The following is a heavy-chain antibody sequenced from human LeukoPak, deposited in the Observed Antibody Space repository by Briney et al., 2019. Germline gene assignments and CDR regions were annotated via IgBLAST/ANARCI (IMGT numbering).Heavy chain of an antibody. Sequence: PVGSPRLSCTVSGGIFRDFWMTWVRQAPGKGPEWVGQIKSNVDGGTPDYAAAVKGRFTISRDDSRNTLFLQLNSLKVEDTAVYYCVQEPPLTGGRWFDPWGQGTLVTVSS. CDR3: VQEPPLTGGRWFDP. V-gene: IGHV3-15*01. CDR2: IKSNVDGGTP. CDR1: GGIFRDFW. D-gene: IGHD1-26*01. J-gene: IGHJ5*02.